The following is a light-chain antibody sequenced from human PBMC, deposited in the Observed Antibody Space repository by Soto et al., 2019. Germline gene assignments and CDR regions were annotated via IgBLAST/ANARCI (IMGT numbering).Light chain of an antibody. CDR3: CSYAASYTLV. CDR2: DAT. CDR1: SSNVGGYNY. J-gene: IGLJ2*01. Sequence: QLVLTQPRSVSASPGQSVTISCTGTSSNVGGYNYVSWYQQNPGKAPKLMIYDATKRPSGVPDRFSGSKSGNAASLTISGLQAEDEADYYCCSYAASYTLVFGGGTKVTVL. V-gene: IGLV2-11*01.